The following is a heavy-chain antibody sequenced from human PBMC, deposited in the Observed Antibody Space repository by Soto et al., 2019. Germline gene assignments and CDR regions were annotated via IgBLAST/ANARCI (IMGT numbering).Heavy chain of an antibody. V-gene: IGHV1-24*01. J-gene: IGHJ1*01. D-gene: IGHD2-15*01. Sequence: ASVKVSCKVSGYTLTELSMHWVRQAPGKGLEWMGGFDPEDGETIYAQKFQGRVTMTEDTSTDTAYMELSSLRSEDTAVYYCATASGYCSGGSCYSGSGTSRSNKYFQHWGQGTLVTVSS. CDR1: GYTLTELS. CDR3: ATASGYCSGGSCYSGSGTSRSNKYFQH. CDR2: FDPEDGET.